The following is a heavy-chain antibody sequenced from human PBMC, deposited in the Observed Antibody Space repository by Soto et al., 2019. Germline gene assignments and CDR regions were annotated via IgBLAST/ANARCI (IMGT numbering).Heavy chain of an antibody. CDR3: TTDIWPYFQSDY. CDR1: GLTFSNVW. CDR2: IKSKTDGGTT. J-gene: IGHJ4*02. V-gene: IGHV3-15*07. D-gene: IGHD2-21*01. Sequence: VQLVESGGGFVKPGGSLRLSCAASGLTFSNVWMNWVRQAPGKGLEWDGHIKSKTDGGTTDYAAPVKGRFTISRDDSKNTLYLQMNSLKIVDTGVYYCTTDIWPYFQSDYWGQGTLVTVSP.